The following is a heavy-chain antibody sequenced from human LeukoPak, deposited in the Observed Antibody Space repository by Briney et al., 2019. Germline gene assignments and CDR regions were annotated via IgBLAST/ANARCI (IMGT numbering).Heavy chain of an antibody. V-gene: IGHV3-48*04. CDR3: ASAYITMVRGVITTFDY. Sequence: PGGSLRLSCAASGFTFSSYGMSWVRQAPGKGLEWVSYISSSGSTIYYADSVKGRFTISRDNAKNSLYLQMNSLRAEDTAVYYCASAYITMVRGVITTFDYWGQGTLVTASS. J-gene: IGHJ4*02. CDR1: GFTFSSYG. D-gene: IGHD3-10*01. CDR2: ISSSGSTI.